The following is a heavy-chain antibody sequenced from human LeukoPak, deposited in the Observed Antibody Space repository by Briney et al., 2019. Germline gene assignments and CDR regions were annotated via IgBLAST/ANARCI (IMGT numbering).Heavy chain of an antibody. Sequence: SVKVSCKASGGIFSSYAISWVRQAPGQGLEWMGGIIPIFGTANYAQKFQGRVTIAADESTSTAYMELSSLRSEDTAVYYCAACARNFYCYRFDYWGQGTLVTVSS. D-gene: IGHD2-2*02. CDR2: IIPIFGTA. CDR3: AACARNFYCYRFDY. J-gene: IGHJ4*02. V-gene: IGHV1-69*01. CDR1: GGIFSSYA.